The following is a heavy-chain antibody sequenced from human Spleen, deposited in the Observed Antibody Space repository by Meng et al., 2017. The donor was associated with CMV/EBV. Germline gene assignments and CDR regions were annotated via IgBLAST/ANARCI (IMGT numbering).Heavy chain of an antibody. V-gene: IGHV3-23*01. CDR1: GFTFSSYA. Sequence: GESLKISCAASGFTFSSYAMSWVRQTPGKGLEWVSTISGSGGSTYYADSVKGRFTISRDNAKNSLYLQMNNLRAEDTAVYYCASNNWNRYYYYGMDVWGQGTTVTVSS. CDR3: ASNNWNRYYYYGMDV. J-gene: IGHJ6*02. D-gene: IGHD1-20*01. CDR2: ISGSGGST.